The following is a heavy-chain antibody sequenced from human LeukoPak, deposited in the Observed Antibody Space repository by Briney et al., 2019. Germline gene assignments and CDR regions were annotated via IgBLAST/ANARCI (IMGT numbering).Heavy chain of an antibody. D-gene: IGHD3-10*01. CDR3: ARVRFGDY. CDR2: IKQDGSEK. J-gene: IGHJ4*02. CDR1: GFTFSSYW. V-gene: IGHV3-7*01. Sequence: QPGGSLRLSCAASGFTFSSYWMTWVRQAPGKGLEWVANIKQDGSEKYYMDSVKGRSTISRDNAKNSLYLQMNSLRAEDAAVYYCARVRFGDYWGQGTLVTVSS.